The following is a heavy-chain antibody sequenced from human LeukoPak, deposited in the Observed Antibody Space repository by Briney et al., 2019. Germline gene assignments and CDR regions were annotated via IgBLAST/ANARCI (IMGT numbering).Heavy chain of an antibody. CDR3: AKGSFGLQIDY. Sequence: GRSLRLSCAASGFTFSSYGMHWVRQAPGKRLEWVAVISYDGSNKYYADSVKGRFTISRDNSKNTLYLQMNSLRAEDTAVYYCAKGSFGLQIDYWGQGTLVTVSS. D-gene: IGHD5-24*01. CDR1: GFTFSSYG. J-gene: IGHJ4*02. V-gene: IGHV3-30*18. CDR2: ISYDGSNK.